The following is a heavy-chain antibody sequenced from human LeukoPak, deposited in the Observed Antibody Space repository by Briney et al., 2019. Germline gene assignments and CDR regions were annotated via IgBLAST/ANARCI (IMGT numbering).Heavy chain of an antibody. CDR1: GGTFSSYA. Sequence: ASVKVSCKASGGTFSSYAISWVRQAPGQGLEWMGGIIPIFGTANYAQKFQGRVTITADKSTSTAYMELSSLRSEDTAVYYCAGGVRGVMGFDYWGQGTLVTVSS. J-gene: IGHJ4*02. CDR2: IIPIFGTA. CDR3: AGGVRGVMGFDY. V-gene: IGHV1-69*06. D-gene: IGHD3-10*01.